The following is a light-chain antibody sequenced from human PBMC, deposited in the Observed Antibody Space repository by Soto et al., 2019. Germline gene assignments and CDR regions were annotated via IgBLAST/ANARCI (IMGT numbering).Light chain of an antibody. CDR3: QQYNNWPLT. V-gene: IGKV1-39*01. J-gene: IGKJ5*01. CDR1: QSISSY. CDR2: AAS. Sequence: DIQMTQSPSSLSAFVGDRGTITCRASQSISSYLNWYQQKPGKAPKXMIYAASTLQSGVPSRFSGSGSGTEFTLTISSLQSEDFAVYYCQQYNNWPLTLGQGTRLEIK.